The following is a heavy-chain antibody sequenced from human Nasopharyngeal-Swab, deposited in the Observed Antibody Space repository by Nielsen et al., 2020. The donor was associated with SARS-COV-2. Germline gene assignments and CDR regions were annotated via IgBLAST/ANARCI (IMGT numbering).Heavy chain of an antibody. CDR3: ARAFVSSWPYYYYYGMDV. V-gene: IGHV7-4-1*02. D-gene: IGHD6-13*01. J-gene: IGHJ6*02. Sequence: WVRQAPGQGLEWMGWINTNTGNPTYAQGFTGRFVFPLDTSVSTAYLQISSLKAEDTAVYYCARAFVSSWPYYYYYGMDVWGQGTTVTVSS. CDR2: INTNTGNP.